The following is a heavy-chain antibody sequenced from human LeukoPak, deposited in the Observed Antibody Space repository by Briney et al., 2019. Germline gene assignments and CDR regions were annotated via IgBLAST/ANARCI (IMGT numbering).Heavy chain of an antibody. CDR1: GGSISSYY. Sequence: SETLSLICTVSGGSISSYYWSWIRQPPGKGLEWIGYIYYSGSTNYNPSLKSRVTISVDTSKNQFSLKLSSVTAADTAVYYCARLYSGSYYSYYYYGMDVWGQGTTVTVSS. J-gene: IGHJ6*02. CDR3: ARLYSGSYYSYYYYGMDV. V-gene: IGHV4-59*08. CDR2: IYYSGST. D-gene: IGHD1-26*01.